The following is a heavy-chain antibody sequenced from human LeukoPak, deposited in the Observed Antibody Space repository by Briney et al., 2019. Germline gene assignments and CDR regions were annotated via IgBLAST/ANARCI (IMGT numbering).Heavy chain of an antibody. J-gene: IGHJ3*02. CDR2: ISAYNGST. D-gene: IGHD6-19*01. CDR3: ARDHIAVAGNAAFDI. Sequence: GASVKVSCKASGYTFTSYGISWVRQAPGQGLEWMGWISAYNGSTNYAQKLQGRVTMTTDTSTSTAYMELRSLRSDDTAVYYCARDHIAVAGNAAFDIWGQGTMVTVSS. CDR1: GYTFTSYG. V-gene: IGHV1-18*01.